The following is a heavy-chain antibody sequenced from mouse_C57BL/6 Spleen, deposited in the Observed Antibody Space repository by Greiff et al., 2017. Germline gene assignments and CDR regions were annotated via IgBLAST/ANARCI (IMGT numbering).Heavy chain of an antibody. V-gene: IGHV1-4*01. CDR1: GYTFTSYT. CDR2: INPSSGYT. Sequence: VQLQQPGAELARPGASVKMSCKASGYTFTSYTMHWVKQRPGQGLEWIGYINPSSGYTKYNQKFKDKATLTADKSSSTPSMQLSNLTSVDSAVDDCARYRLRTVIACWGQGTLVTVSA. D-gene: IGHD2-4*01. J-gene: IGHJ3*01. CDR3: ARYRLRTVIAC.